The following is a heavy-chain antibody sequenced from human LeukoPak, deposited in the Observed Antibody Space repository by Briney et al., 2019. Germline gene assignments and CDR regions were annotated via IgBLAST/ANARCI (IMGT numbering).Heavy chain of an antibody. CDR1: GVTFSNAW. CDR2: IKSNSDGGTT. Sequence: GGSLRLSCAASGVTFSNAWMSWVRQAPGKGLEWVGRIKSNSDGGTTYYAAPVKGRFIISRDDSKATLHLQMNSLKTEDTAVYHCTTDRGSRSYFIGMDVWGQGTTVTVSS. CDR3: TTDRGSRSYFIGMDV. D-gene: IGHD1-26*01. V-gene: IGHV3-15*01. J-gene: IGHJ6*02.